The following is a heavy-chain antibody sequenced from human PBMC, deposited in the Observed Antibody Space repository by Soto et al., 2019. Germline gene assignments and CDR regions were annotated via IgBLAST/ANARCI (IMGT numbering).Heavy chain of an antibody. CDR2: ISYDGNNE. V-gene: IGHV3-30*09. CDR1: GFNFNRFA. J-gene: IGHJ4*02. D-gene: IGHD5-12*01. CDR3: ARDPSTRSWRGSEDR. Sequence: QVQMVESGGGLVQPGRSLRLTCTASGFNFNRFAIHWVRQAPGKGLEWVAVISYDGNNEYVAVPLRDRFAISRDNSQNTGFLQIGVVRVEDTARYYCARDPSTRSWRGSEDRWGPGSLVIVSS.